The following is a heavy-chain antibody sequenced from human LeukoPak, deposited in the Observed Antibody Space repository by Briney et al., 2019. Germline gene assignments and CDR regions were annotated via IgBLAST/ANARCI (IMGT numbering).Heavy chain of an antibody. CDR2: INPNSGGT. Sequence: ASVKVSCKASGYTFSGYYMHWVRQAPGQGLEWMGWINPNSGGTNYAQKFQGRVTMTRDTSIRKAYMERSRLRSDDTAVYYCARERVVGALSSALDYWGQGTLVTVSS. V-gene: IGHV1-2*02. D-gene: IGHD1-26*01. CDR3: ARERVVGALSSALDY. J-gene: IGHJ4*02. CDR1: GYTFSGYY.